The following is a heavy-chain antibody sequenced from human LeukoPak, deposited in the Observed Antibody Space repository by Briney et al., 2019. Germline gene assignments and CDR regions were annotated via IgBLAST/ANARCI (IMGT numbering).Heavy chain of an antibody. CDR1: GGSISSYY. J-gene: IGHJ2*01. V-gene: IGHV4-59*01. CDR2: ISYSGST. CDR3: ARDYTAVAADWFFDL. D-gene: IGHD6-19*01. Sequence: PSETLSLTWTVSGGSISSYYWSWIRQPPGKGLEWIGYISYSGSTNYNPSLKSRVTISVDTSKNQFSLNLSSVTAADTAVYYCARDYTAVAADWFFDLWGRGTLVTVSS.